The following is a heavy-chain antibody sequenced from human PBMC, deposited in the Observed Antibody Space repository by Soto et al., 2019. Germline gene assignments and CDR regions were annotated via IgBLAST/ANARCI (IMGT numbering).Heavy chain of an antibody. CDR1: GGSISSSSYY. V-gene: IGHV4-39*01. CDR2: IYYSGST. J-gene: IGHJ6*02. D-gene: IGHD6-13*01. Sequence: PSETLSLTCTVSGGSISSSSYYWGWIRQPPGKGLEWIGSIYYSGSTYYNPSLKSRVTISVDTSKNQFSLKLSSVTAADTAVYYCARQMYSSSWYGMDSCYYYYVMDVWGQGTSVTVSS. CDR3: ARQMYSSSWYGMDSCYYYYVMDV.